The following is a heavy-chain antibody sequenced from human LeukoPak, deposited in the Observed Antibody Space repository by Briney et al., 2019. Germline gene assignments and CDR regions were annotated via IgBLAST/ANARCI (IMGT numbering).Heavy chain of an antibody. J-gene: IGHJ2*01. Sequence: SQTLSLTCTVSGVSIFNGAFSWSWIRQPPGKGLEWIGYIYYSGNTYFNPSLESRITITVDTSKSQFSLNLTSVTAADTAVYFCARGGGDLTEDWYFDVWGRGTLVTVSS. V-gene: IGHV4-30-4*01. CDR1: GVSIFNGAFS. CDR2: IYYSGNT. CDR3: ARGGGDLTEDWYFDV. D-gene: IGHD1-14*01.